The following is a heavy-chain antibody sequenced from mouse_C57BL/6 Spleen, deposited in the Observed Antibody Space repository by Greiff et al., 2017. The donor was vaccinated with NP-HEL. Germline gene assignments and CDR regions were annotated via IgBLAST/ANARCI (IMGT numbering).Heavy chain of an antibody. D-gene: IGHD2-10*02. Sequence: QVQLKEPGPELVKPGASVKISCKASGYAFSSSWMNWVKQRPGKGLEWLGRIYPGDGDTNYNGKFKGKATLTADKSSSTAYMPLSSLTSEDAAVYFCGKVWVLLGAMDYWGQGTSVTVSS. V-gene: IGHV1-82*01. CDR1: GYAFSSSW. J-gene: IGHJ4*01. CDR3: GKVWVLLGAMDY. CDR2: IYPGDGDT.